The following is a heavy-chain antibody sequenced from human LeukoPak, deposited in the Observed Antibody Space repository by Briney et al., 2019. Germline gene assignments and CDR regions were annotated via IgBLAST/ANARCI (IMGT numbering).Heavy chain of an antibody. V-gene: IGHV4-4*02. CDR2: ISLSGVT. J-gene: IGHJ4*02. D-gene: IGHD1-26*01. CDR3: SKECGFFSPFGY. Sequence: SGTLSLTCGGSGGTISSTNWWSWVREPPGQGLEWIGEISLSGVTNYNPSLKSRVTMSLDRSKNNLYLTLTSVTAAATAVYYCSKECGFFSPFGYWVQATLLTDCS. CDR1: GGTISSTNW.